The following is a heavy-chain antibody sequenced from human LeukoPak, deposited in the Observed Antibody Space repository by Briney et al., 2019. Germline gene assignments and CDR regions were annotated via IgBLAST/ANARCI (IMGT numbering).Heavy chain of an antibody. Sequence: PSRTLSLTCTVSGGSISSGSYYWSWIRQPAGKGLEWIGRIYTSGSTNYNPSLKSRVTISVDTSKNQFSLKLSSVTAADTAVYYCARAGAYSYGSEYYFDYWGQGTLVTVSS. J-gene: IGHJ4*02. V-gene: IGHV4-61*02. D-gene: IGHD5-18*01. CDR1: GGSISSGSYY. CDR2: IYTSGST. CDR3: ARAGAYSYGSEYYFDY.